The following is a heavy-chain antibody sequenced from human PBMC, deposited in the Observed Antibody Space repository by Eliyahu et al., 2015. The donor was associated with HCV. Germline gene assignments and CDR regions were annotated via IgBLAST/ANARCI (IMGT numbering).Heavy chain of an antibody. D-gene: IGHD4/OR15-4a*01. Sequence: EVQLVESGGTLXQPGGXLXLSCAASGFSFSHYAMTWVRQAXGKGLXWVSYIGGPYNSIYYADSVKGRFTISRDNANNALYLQMNSLRDEDTALYYCARDSGSSGADDYWGQGTLVTVSS. J-gene: IGHJ4*02. CDR2: IGGPYNSI. CDR1: GFSFSHYA. V-gene: IGHV3-48*02. CDR3: ARDSGSSGADDY.